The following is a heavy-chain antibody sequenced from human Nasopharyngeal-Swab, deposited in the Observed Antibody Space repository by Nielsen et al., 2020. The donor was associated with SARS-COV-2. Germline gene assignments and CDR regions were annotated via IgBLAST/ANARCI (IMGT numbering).Heavy chain of an antibody. CDR3: ARRAARDGYNYEVDP. J-gene: IGHJ5*02. CDR1: GYSFANYW. D-gene: IGHD5-24*01. V-gene: IGHV5-51*01. CDR2: IYPGNSDT. Sequence: GESLKISCTGFGYSFANYWIGWVRQMPGKGLEWMGSIYPGNSDTRYSPAFHGRVTISADKSINTAYLQWTSLRASDTAVYYCARRAARDGYNYEVDPWGQGTLVTVS.